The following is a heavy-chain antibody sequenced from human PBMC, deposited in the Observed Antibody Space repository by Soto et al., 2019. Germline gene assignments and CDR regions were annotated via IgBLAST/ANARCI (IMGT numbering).Heavy chain of an antibody. CDR2: TYYRSKWYN. D-gene: IGHD6-13*01. CDR1: GDSVSSNSAA. J-gene: IGHJ6*02. Sequence: SQTLSLTCAISGDSVSSNSAAWNWIRQSPSRGLEWLGRTYYRSKWYNDYAVSVKSRITINPDPSKNQFSLQLNSVTPEDTAVYYCARDGRDSSSWDYYYYGMDVWGQGTTVTVSS. CDR3: ARDGRDSSSWDYYYYGMDV. V-gene: IGHV6-1*01.